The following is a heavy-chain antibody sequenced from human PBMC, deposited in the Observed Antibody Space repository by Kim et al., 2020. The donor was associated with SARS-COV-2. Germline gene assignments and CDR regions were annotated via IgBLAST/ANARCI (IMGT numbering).Heavy chain of an antibody. CDR2: ITNSGSAT. J-gene: IGHJ4*02. V-gene: IGHV3-48*02. CDR3: ARGRDY. CDR1: GFTFDTYV. Sequence: GGSLRLSCAASGFTFDTYVMNWFRQAPGKGLEWLSYITNSGSATFYADSVKGRFTISRDNAKNSLYLEMSSLRDEDTAVYYCARGRDYWGRGTLVTVSS.